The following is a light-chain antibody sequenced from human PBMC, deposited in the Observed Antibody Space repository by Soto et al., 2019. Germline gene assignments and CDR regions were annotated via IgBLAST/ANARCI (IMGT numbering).Light chain of an antibody. CDR2: QAS. Sequence: DIQMTQSPSTLSASVGDRVSITCRASQSISRQLAWYQQKPGKAPNLLIYQASNLETGVPSRFTGSGSGTEFTLTISSLQPDDIATYFCLQYQSYWTFGHGTKMEVK. CDR3: LQYQSYWT. J-gene: IGKJ1*01. V-gene: IGKV1-5*03. CDR1: QSISRQ.